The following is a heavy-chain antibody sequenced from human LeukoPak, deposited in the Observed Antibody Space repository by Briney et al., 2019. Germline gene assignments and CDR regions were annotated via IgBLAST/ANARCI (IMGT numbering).Heavy chain of an antibody. CDR3: ARQGSGGKGDY. V-gene: IGHV4-39*01. J-gene: IGHJ4*02. Sequence: SETLSLTCTVSGGSICSSSYHWGWIRQPPGKGLDVIVSMYYSASTHYHPSLSSRDTISVDTSKNQFSLMLSSVTAADTAVYYCARQGSGGKGDYWGQGTLVTVSS. CDR2: MYYSAST. CDR1: GGSICSSSYH. D-gene: IGHD4-23*01.